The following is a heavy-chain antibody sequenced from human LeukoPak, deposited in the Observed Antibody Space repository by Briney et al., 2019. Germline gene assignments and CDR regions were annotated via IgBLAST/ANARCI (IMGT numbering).Heavy chain of an antibody. J-gene: IGHJ4*02. CDR1: GGIFSSYA. CDR3: VRDRGFFHFDL. CDR2: IIPILGIA. D-gene: IGHD3-10*01. V-gene: IGHV1-69*04. Sequence: SVKVSCKASGGIFSSYAISWVRQAPGQGLEWMGRIIPILGIANYAQKFQGRVTITADKSTSTAYMELSSLRADDTAVYYCVRDRGFFHFDLWGQGTLVTVSS.